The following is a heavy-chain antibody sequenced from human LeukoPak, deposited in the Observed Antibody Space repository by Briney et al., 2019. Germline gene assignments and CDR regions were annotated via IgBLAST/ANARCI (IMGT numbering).Heavy chain of an antibody. CDR1: GGSFSGYY. J-gene: IGHJ4*02. CDR2: INHSGST. D-gene: IGHD3-22*01. CDR3: ARGRLGPDSSGYYEGAASDY. Sequence: PSETLSLTCAVYGGSFSGYYWSWIRQPPGKGPEWIGEINHSGSTNYNPSLKSRVTISVDTSKSQFSLKLSSVTAADTAVYYCARGRLGPDSSGYYEGAASDYWGQGTLVTVSS. V-gene: IGHV4-34*01.